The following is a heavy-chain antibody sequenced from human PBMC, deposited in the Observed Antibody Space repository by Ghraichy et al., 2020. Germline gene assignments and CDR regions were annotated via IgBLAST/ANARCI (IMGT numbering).Heavy chain of an antibody. D-gene: IGHD1/OR15-1a*01. CDR3: ARFEGGNNLSAEYFHH. CDR1: GGSISGYY. J-gene: IGHJ1*01. Sequence: SETLSLTCTVSGGSISGYYWSWIRQPPGKGLEWIGFISKTRSTDYSPSLKSRATISVQTSTNQFSLRLASVTSADTAVYYCARFEGGNNLSAEYFHHWARASWSPSPQ. V-gene: IGHV4-4*08. CDR2: ISKTRST.